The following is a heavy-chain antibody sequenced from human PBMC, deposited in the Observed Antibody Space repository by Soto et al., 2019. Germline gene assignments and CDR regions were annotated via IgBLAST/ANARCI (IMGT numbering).Heavy chain of an antibody. CDR3: ARVTITIFGVVDP. Sequence: PSETLSLTCSVSGVSISTGGYHWGYIRQPPGKGLEWIGSISYSGTTHYNPSLTSRVTISGDTSKNQFSLKLTSVTAADTAVYYCARVTITIFGVVDPRGQGTLVTVSS. V-gene: IGHV4-39*01. D-gene: IGHD3-3*01. CDR2: ISYSGTT. CDR1: GVSISTGGYH. J-gene: IGHJ5*02.